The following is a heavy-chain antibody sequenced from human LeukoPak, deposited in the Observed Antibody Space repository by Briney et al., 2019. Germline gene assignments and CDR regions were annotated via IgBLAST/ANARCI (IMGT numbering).Heavy chain of an antibody. J-gene: IGHJ4*02. D-gene: IGHD1-7*01. CDR3: AKGPLLELLTHFDY. CDR1: GYTFTGHY. Sequence: ASVKVSCKASGYTFTGHYMHWVRQAPGQGLEWMGWINPNSGGTNYAQKFQGRATMTRDTSISTAYMELSRLRSDDTAVYYCAKGPLLELLTHFDYWGQGTLVTVSS. CDR2: INPNSGGT. V-gene: IGHV1-2*02.